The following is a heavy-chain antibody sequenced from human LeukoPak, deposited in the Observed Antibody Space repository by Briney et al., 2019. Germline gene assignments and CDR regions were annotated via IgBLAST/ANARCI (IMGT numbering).Heavy chain of an antibody. CDR1: GFTFSSYG. V-gene: IGHV3-33*08. J-gene: IGHJ4*02. Sequence: GGSLRLSCAASGFTFSSYGMHWVRQAPGKGLEWVAVIWYNGSNKYYADSVKGRFTISRDNSKNTLYLQMNSLRAEDTAVYYGASLDYGGNSGGYWGQGTLVTVSS. CDR2: IWYNGSNK. CDR3: ASLDYGGNSGGY. D-gene: IGHD4-23*01.